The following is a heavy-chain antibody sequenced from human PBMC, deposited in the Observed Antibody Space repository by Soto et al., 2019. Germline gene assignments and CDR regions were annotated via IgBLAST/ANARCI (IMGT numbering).Heavy chain of an antibody. Sequence: QLQLQESGPGLVKPSETLSLTCTVSGGSISRSSYYWGWIRQPPGKGLEWIGSIYYSGSTHYNPSLKGRVTVSVDTSKYQFSLTLSSVTAADTAVYYCATLWFGAADYWGQGTLVTVSS. CDR1: GGSISRSSYY. V-gene: IGHV4-39*01. J-gene: IGHJ4*02. CDR3: ATLWFGAADY. D-gene: IGHD3-10*01. CDR2: IYYSGST.